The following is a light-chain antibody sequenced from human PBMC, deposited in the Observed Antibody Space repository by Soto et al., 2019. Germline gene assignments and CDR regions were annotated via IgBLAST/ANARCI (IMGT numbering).Light chain of an antibody. CDR1: SSNIGNNY. Sequence: LGQKVTISCSGSSSNIGNNYVSWYQQLPGTAPKLLIYENNKRPSGIPDRFSGSKSGTSATLGITGLQTGDEADYYCGTWDSSLSLYVFGTGTKVTVL. CDR3: GTWDSSLSLYV. V-gene: IGLV1-51*02. J-gene: IGLJ1*01. CDR2: ENN.